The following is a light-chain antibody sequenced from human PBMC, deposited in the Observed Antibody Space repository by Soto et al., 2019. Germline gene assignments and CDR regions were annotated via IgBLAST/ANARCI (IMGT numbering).Light chain of an antibody. Sequence: EIVMTQSPATLSVSPGERATLSCRASQSVSSNLAWYQQKPGQAPRLLIYGASTRATGIPARFSRSGSGTEFTLTISSLQSEDFAVYYCQQYNNWPPVTFGQGTKVDIK. J-gene: IGKJ1*01. CDR3: QQYNNWPPVT. CDR2: GAS. CDR1: QSVSSN. V-gene: IGKV3-15*01.